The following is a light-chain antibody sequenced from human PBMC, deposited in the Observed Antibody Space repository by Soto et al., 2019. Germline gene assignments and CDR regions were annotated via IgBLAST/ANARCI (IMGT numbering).Light chain of an antibody. CDR1: QSVSSY. Sequence: VMTQSPATLSLSPGESATLSCRASQSVSSYLAWYQQKTGQAPRILIYDESNRATGIPDRFSGSGSGTDLNLTISSLEPEDFAVYYCQKRSNWPLTCGGGTKVDIK. V-gene: IGKV3-11*01. CDR3: QKRSNWPLT. J-gene: IGKJ4*01. CDR2: DES.